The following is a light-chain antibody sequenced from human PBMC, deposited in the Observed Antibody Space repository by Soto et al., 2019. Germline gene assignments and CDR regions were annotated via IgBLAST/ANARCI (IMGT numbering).Light chain of an antibody. CDR3: QQHGDSPIT. V-gene: IGKV3-20*01. J-gene: IGKJ5*01. Sequence: EIVMTQSPATLSVSPGERATLSCRASQSVSSNLAWYQQKPGQAPRLLIYGASNRATGIPDRFSGSGSGTDFTLTISRLEPEDFAVYYCQQHGDSPITFCQGTRLEI. CDR1: QSVSSN. CDR2: GAS.